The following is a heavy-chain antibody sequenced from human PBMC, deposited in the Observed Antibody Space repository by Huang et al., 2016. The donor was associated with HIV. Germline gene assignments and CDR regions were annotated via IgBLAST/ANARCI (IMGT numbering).Heavy chain of an antibody. CDR1: GYSIISHD. CDR2: INPNSGST. J-gene: IGHJ6*03. CDR3: ARGRFGETYDYCMDV. Sequence: QAQLVQSGAEVNKPGASVKVSCKASGYSIISHDISWVRQAPGQGLEWMGWINPNSGSTGYAQQFRGRVTIDTKTSITTAYMELRSLRPEDTAVYYCARGRFGETYDYCMDVWGKGTPVTVSS. V-gene: IGHV1-8*03. D-gene: IGHD3-10*01.